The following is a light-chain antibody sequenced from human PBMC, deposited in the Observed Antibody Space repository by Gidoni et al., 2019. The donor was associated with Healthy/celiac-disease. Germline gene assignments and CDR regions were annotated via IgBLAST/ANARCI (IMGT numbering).Light chain of an antibody. V-gene: IGLV3-25*02. CDR1: ALPKQY. CDR3: QSADSSGTYWV. J-gene: IGLJ3*02. Sequence: SYELTHPPSVSVSPGQTARITCSGAALPKQYAYWYQQKPGQAPVLVIYKASERPSGIPERFSGSSSGTTVTLTISGVQAEEEADYYCQSADSSGTYWVFGGGTKLTVL. CDR2: KAS.